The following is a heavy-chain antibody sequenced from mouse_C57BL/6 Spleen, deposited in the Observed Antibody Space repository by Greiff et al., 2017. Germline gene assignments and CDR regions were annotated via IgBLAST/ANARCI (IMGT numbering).Heavy chain of an antibody. Sequence: LQQSGASVKISCKASGYAFSSYWMNWVKQRPGKGLEWIGQIYPGDGDTNYNGKFKGKATLTADKSSSTAYMQLSSLTSEDSAVYFCASLGSLYYGSSYAAYWGQGTLVTVSA. CDR2: IYPGDGDT. D-gene: IGHD1-1*01. V-gene: IGHV1-80*01. J-gene: IGHJ3*01. CDR1: GYAFSSYW. CDR3: ASLGSLYYGSSYAAY.